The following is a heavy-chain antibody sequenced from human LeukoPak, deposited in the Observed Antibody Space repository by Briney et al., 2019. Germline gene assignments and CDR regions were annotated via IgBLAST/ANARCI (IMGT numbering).Heavy chain of an antibody. D-gene: IGHD4-17*01. CDR3: ARGSRYGDYVLHPQRWYFQH. Sequence: SETLSLTRAVYGGSFSGYFWSWIRQPPGKGLEWVGEINHSGSTNFNPSLKSRVTISVDTSKNQFSLKLSSVTAADPAVYYCARGSRYGDYVLHPQRWYFQHWGQGTLVTVSS. J-gene: IGHJ1*01. V-gene: IGHV4-34*01. CDR2: INHSGST. CDR1: GGSFSGYF.